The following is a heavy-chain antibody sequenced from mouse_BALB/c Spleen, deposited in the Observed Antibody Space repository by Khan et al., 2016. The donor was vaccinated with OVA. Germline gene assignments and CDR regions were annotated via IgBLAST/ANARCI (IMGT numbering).Heavy chain of an antibody. CDR2: ISYSGNT. CDR3: ARFYGWDFDY. J-gene: IGHJ2*01. CDR1: GYSITSDYA. V-gene: IGHV3-2*02. Sequence: EVQLVESGPGLVKPSQSLSLTCTVTGYSITSDYAWNWIRQFPGNKLEWMGFISYSGNTNYNPSLKSRISITRDTSKNQFFLQLNSVTTEDTATDCCARFYGWDFDYWGQGTTLTGSS. D-gene: IGHD1-1*01.